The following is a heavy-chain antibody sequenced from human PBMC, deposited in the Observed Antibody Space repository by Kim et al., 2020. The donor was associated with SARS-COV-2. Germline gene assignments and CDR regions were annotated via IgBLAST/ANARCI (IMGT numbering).Heavy chain of an antibody. CDR1: GGSISPYY. V-gene: IGHV4-59*08. CDR2: IFYSGNT. Sequence: SETLSLTCTVSGGSISPYYWSWIRQPPGKGLEWIGYIFYSGNTNYNPSLKSRVTMSLHSSKSEFSLRLSSVTAADTAVYYCARLGPRSDYYFGMDVWGQGTTVTVSS. CDR3: ARLGPRSDYYFGMDV. D-gene: IGHD3-3*01. J-gene: IGHJ6*02.